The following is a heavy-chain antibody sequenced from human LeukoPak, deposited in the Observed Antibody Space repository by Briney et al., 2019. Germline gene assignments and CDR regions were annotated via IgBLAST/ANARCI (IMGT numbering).Heavy chain of an antibody. V-gene: IGHV4-34*01. Sequence: PSETLSLTCAVYGESFSGYFWTWIRRPPGKGLEWIGEINHSGSTNYNPSLKSRVTISVDTSKNQFSLKLSSVTAADTAVYYCARGEPNFYDFWSGYYTLDYYYMDVWGKGTTVTVSS. CDR2: INHSGST. D-gene: IGHD3-3*01. J-gene: IGHJ6*03. CDR1: GESFSGYF. CDR3: ARGEPNFYDFWSGYYTLDYYYMDV.